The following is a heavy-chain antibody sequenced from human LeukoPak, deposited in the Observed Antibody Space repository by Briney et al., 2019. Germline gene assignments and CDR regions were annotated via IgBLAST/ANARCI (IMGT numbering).Heavy chain of an antibody. Sequence: SETLSLXCTVSGGSISSGSYYWSWIRQPAGKGLEWIGRIYTSGSTNYNPSLKSRVTISVDTSKNQFSLKLSSVAAADTAVYYCARDAHYYDSSGLGYWGQGTLVTVSS. D-gene: IGHD3-22*01. J-gene: IGHJ4*02. V-gene: IGHV4-61*02. CDR1: GGSISSGSYY. CDR2: IYTSGST. CDR3: ARDAHYYDSSGLGY.